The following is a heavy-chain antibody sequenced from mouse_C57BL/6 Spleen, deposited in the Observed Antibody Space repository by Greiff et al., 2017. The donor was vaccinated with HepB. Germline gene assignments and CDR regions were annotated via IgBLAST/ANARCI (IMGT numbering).Heavy chain of an antibody. Sequence: VQLQQSGAELVKPGASVKISCKASGYAFSSYWMNWVKQRPGKGLEWIGQIYPGDGDTNYNGKFKGKATLTADKSSSTAYMQLSSLTSEDSAVYFCARMKTSYYDGWFAYWGQGTLVTVSA. J-gene: IGHJ3*01. CDR2: IYPGDGDT. V-gene: IGHV1-80*01. D-gene: IGHD5-5*01. CDR3: ARMKTSYYDGWFAY. CDR1: GYAFSSYW.